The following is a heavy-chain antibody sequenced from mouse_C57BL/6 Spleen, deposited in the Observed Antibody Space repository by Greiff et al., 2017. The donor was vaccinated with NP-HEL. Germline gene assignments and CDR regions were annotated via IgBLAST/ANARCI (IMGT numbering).Heavy chain of an antibody. D-gene: IGHD2-5*01. Sequence: VQLQQSGPGLVQPSQSLSITCTVSGFSLTSYGVHWVRQSPGKGLEWLGVIWRGGSTDYNAAFISRLSISKDNSKSQVFFKMNSLQADDTAIYYCARNPYSNYAMDYWGQGTSVTVSS. CDR1: GFSLTSYG. CDR3: ARNPYSNYAMDY. CDR2: IWRGGST. V-gene: IGHV2-2*01. J-gene: IGHJ4*01.